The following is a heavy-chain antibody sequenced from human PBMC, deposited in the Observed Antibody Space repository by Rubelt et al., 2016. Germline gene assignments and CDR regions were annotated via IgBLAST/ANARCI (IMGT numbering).Heavy chain of an antibody. CDR1: GGSISSYY. Sequence: QVQLQESGPGLVKPSETLSLTCTVSGGSISSYYWSWIRQPPGKGLEWIGYIYYSGSTNYNPSLKSRVTISVDTSKNQFSLKLSSVTAADTAVYYCAGTKGYYGSYGMDVWGQGTTVTVSS. D-gene: IGHD1-14*01. CDR3: AGTKGYYGSYGMDV. J-gene: IGHJ6*02. V-gene: IGHV4-59*12. CDR2: IYYSGST.